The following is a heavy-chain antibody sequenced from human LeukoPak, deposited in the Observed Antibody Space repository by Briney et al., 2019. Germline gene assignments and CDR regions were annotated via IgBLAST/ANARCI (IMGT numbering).Heavy chain of an antibody. J-gene: IGHJ3*02. CDR3: TRALGQWLPHAFGI. CDR1: GYTFTGYY. D-gene: IGHD6-19*01. CDR2: SNPNSRGT. Sequence: ASVKVSCKASGYTFTGYYMHWVRQAPGQGPEWMGWSNPNSRGTKYPQKFQGRVTMTRDTSISTAYMELSRLRSDDTAVYYCTRALGQWLPHAFGIWGQGTMVIVSS. V-gene: IGHV1-2*02.